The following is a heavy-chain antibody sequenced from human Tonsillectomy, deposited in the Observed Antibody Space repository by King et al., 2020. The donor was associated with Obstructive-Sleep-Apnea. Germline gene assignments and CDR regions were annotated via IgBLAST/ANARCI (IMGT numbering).Heavy chain of an antibody. Sequence: VQLQESGPGLVKPSETLSLTCTVSGGSISSYYWSWIRQPPGKGLEWIGYIYYSGSTNYNPSLKSRVTISVDTSKNQFSLTLSSVTAADTAVYYCARHFVDSGYDFGGAFDIWGQGTMVTVSS. V-gene: IGHV4-59*08. J-gene: IGHJ3*02. CDR3: ARHFVDSGYDFGGAFDI. D-gene: IGHD5-12*01. CDR2: IYYSGST. CDR1: GGSISSYY.